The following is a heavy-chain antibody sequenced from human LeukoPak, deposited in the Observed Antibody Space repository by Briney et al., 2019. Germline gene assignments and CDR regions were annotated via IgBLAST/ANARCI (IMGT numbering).Heavy chain of an antibody. V-gene: IGHV4-34*01. J-gene: IGHJ6*03. CDR1: DGSFIGYY. D-gene: IGHD2-2*01. Sequence: PSETLSLTCAVYDGSFIGYYWTWVRQTPGKGLEWIGDTLHSGDPNYNPSLESRATISVDTSKHQFTLNLTSVTAADTAVYFCARGPIVAVPAVYYYYMDVWGSGTTVTLSS. CDR3: ARGPIVAVPAVYYYYMDV. CDR2: TLHSGDP.